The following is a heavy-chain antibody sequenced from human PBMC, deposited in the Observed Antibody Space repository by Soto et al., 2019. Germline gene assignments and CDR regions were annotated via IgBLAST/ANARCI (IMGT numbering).Heavy chain of an antibody. CDR3: AKGTTAVYCFDF. Sequence: DVQLLESGGGLVQPGGSLRLSCAASGFTFSSYAMSWVRQAPWKGLEWVSAISATGGSAFYADSVNGRFTISRDNSKHTVFLQIDSLVTEDTAVYYCAKGTTAVYCFDFWGQGTLVTVSS. J-gene: IGHJ4*02. D-gene: IGHD2-15*01. V-gene: IGHV3-23*01. CDR1: GFTFSSYA. CDR2: ISATGGSA.